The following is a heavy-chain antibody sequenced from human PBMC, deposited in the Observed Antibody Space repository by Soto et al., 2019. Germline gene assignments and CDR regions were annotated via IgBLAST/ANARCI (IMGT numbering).Heavy chain of an antibody. J-gene: IGHJ3*02. D-gene: IGHD3-3*01. CDR1: GGSFSGYV. CDR3: GRANSIFGIVTDVYDI. CDR2: IIPVHNIT. V-gene: IGHV1-69*04. Sequence: QVQLVQSGAEVKKPGSSVRVSCMTSGGSFSGYVFTWVRQAPGQGLEWMGRIIPVHNITNYAESLQGRVPISADTSSTTTNMELNNLRSDDTAVYFWGRANSIFGIVTDVYDIWGQGTMVIVSS.